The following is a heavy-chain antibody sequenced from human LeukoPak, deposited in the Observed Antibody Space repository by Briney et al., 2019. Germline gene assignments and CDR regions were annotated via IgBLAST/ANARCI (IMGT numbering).Heavy chain of an antibody. D-gene: IGHD6-13*01. CDR3: ARAAYSSSPDY. CDR1: RFTFSSYS. V-gene: IGHV3-48*02. J-gene: IGHJ4*02. CDR2: INPSSSAI. Sequence: GGALRLSRAAPRFTFSSYSMNSVRQAPRQELEWVSYINPSSSAIYYADSVKGRFTISRDNAKNSLYLQMSSLRDEDTAVYYCARAAYSSSPDYWGQGTLVTVSS.